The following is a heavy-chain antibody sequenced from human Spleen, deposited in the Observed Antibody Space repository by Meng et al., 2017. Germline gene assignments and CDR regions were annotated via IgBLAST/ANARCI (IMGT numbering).Heavy chain of an antibody. CDR2: INHSGST. CDR3: ARGDYGSGSYYDY. J-gene: IGHJ4*02. V-gene: IGHV4-34*01. Sequence: QVQLQPWGAGLLKPSETLSLTCVVSGGSFSDYYWSWIRQPPGKGLEWIGEINHSGSTNYNPSLESRATISVDTSKNQFSLKLTAVTAADTAVYYCARGDYGSGSYYDYWGQGTLVTVSS. CDR1: GGSFSDYY. D-gene: IGHD3-10*01.